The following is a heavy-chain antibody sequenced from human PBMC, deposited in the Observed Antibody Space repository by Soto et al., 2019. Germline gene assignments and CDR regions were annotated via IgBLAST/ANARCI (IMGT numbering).Heavy chain of an antibody. V-gene: IGHV1-2*04. CDR2: INPNSGGT. J-gene: IGHJ4*02. CDR3: ARGSDIVVVPAATVIDY. CDR1: GYTFTSYY. Sequence: ASVKVSCKASGYTFTSYYMHWVRQAPGQGLEWMGWINPNSGGTNYAQKFQGWVTMTRDTSISTAYMELGRLRSDDTAVYYCARGSDIVVVPAATVIDYWGQGTLVTVSS. D-gene: IGHD2-2*01.